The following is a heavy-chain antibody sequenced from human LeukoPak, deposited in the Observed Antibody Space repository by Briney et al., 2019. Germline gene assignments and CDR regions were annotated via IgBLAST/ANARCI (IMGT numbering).Heavy chain of an antibody. D-gene: IGHD4-17*01. V-gene: IGHV1-2*02. CDR3: ATVDGDYGVYWYFDL. CDR1: GYTFTGYY. CDR2: INPNSGGT. Sequence: ASVKVSCKASGYTFTGYYMHWVRQAPGQGLEWMGWINPNSGGTNYAQKFQGRVTMTRDTSISTAYMELSRLRSDDTAVYYCATVDGDYGVYWYFDLWGRGTLVTVSS. J-gene: IGHJ2*01.